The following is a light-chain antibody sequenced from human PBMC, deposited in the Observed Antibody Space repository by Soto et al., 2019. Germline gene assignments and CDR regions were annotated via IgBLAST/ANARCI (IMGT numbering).Light chain of an antibody. CDR1: QSISTY. J-gene: IGKJ1*01. V-gene: IGKV3-15*01. CDR3: QQYNNWPPGT. CDR2: GAS. Sequence: EIVVTRLPASPSVSPGERATLSCRANQSISTYLAWYQQKPGQAPRLLIYGASTRATGIPVRFSGSGSGTEFTLTISSLQSEDFAVYYCQQYNNWPPGTFGQGTKVDIK.